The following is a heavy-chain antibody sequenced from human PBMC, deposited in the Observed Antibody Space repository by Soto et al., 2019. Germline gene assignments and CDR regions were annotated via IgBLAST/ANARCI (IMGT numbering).Heavy chain of an antibody. D-gene: IGHD3-10*01. Sequence: QVQLVQSGAEVKKPGSWVKVSCKASGGTFSSYAISWVRQAPGQGLEWMGGIIPIFGTANYAQKFQGRVTITADESTSTAYMELSSLRSEDTAVYYCARPFYYGSGSYYKSYYYGMDVWGQGTTVTVSS. CDR3: ARPFYYGSGSYYKSYYYGMDV. V-gene: IGHV1-69*01. CDR1: GGTFSSYA. CDR2: IIPIFGTA. J-gene: IGHJ6*02.